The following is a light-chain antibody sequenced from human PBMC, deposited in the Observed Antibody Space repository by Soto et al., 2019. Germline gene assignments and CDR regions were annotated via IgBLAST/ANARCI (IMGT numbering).Light chain of an antibody. CDR1: SRDVGSYNL. J-gene: IGLJ2*01. Sequence: QSALTQPASVSGSPGQSITISCTGTSRDVGSYNLVSWYQHHPGKAPKFIIYEDNKRPSGVSNRFSGSKSGNTASLTISGLQAEDEADYYCCAFVRSNALLFGGGTKLTVL. V-gene: IGLV2-23*01. CDR2: EDN. CDR3: CAFVRSNALL.